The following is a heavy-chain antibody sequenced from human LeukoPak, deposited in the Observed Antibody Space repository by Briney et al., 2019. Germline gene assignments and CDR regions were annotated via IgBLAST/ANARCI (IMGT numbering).Heavy chain of an antibody. V-gene: IGHV4-59*01. CDR1: GXSITSYY. CDR3: ARATYCGDNCFWYFDV. CDR2: ISYIGST. J-gene: IGHJ2*01. D-gene: IGHD2-21*02. Sequence: PSETLSLTCTVSGXSITSYYWSWIRQPPRKGLEWVGYISYIGSTNYNPSLKSRVTMSVATSRKQFSLTLRSVTTADTAVYYYARATYCGDNCFWYFDVWGRGTLVTVSS.